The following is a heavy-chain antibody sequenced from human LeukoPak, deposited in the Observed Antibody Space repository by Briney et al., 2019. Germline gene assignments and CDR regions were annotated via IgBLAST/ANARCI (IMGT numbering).Heavy chain of an antibody. Sequence: SETLSLTCTVSGGSISSYYWSWIRQPAGKGLEWIGRIYASGSTDYNPSLKSRVTMSVDTSKNQFSLKLSSVTAADTAVYYCASLGRSIAARSLYYYYMDVWGKGTTVTVSS. V-gene: IGHV4-4*07. CDR1: GGSISSYY. CDR2: IYASGST. J-gene: IGHJ6*03. CDR3: ASLGRSIAARSLYYYYMDV. D-gene: IGHD6-6*01.